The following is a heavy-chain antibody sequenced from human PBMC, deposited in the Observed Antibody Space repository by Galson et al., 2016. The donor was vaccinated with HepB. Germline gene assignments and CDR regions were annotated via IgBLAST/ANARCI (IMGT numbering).Heavy chain of an antibody. CDR1: GFTISSYG. Sequence: SLRLSCAASGFTISSYGIHWVRQVPGKALEWVALIWHDGSNKLYADSVKGRFTTSRDNSKNTLYLQMNRLTVEDTAVYYRARDRFCSNTRCYGWLDPWGQGTLVTVSS. J-gene: IGHJ5*02. CDR2: IWHDGSNK. D-gene: IGHD2-2*01. CDR3: ARDRFCSNTRCYGWLDP. V-gene: IGHV3-33*08.